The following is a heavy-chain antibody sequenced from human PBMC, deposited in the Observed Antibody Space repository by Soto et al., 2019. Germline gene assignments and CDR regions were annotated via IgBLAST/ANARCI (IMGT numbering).Heavy chain of an antibody. V-gene: IGHV4-59*01. CDR3: ARVNDFWSGPYRMGGYFDY. CDR1: GGSISSYY. J-gene: IGHJ4*02. D-gene: IGHD3-3*01. CDR2: IYYSGST. Sequence: QVQLQESGPGLVKPSETLSLTCTVSGGSISSYYWSWIRQPPGKGLEWIGYIYYSGSTNYNPSLKRRVTISVDTSKNQFSLKLSSVTAADTAVYYCARVNDFWSGPYRMGGYFDYWGQGTLVTVSS.